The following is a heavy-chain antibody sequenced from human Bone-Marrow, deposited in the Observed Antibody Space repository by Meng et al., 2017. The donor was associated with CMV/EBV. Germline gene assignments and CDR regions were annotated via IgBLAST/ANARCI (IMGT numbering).Heavy chain of an antibody. D-gene: IGHD2-2*01. Sequence: SETLSLTCSVSGGAISSGGYYWSWIRQHPGKGLEWIGYIYNSGSTYYNPSLKSRVTISVDTSKNQFSLKLTSVTAADTAVYYCARVWGYCSSTSCYLSRFDPWGQGTRVTGSS. CDR3: ARVWGYCSSTSCYLSRFDP. J-gene: IGHJ5*02. V-gene: IGHV4-31*03. CDR2: IYNSGST. CDR1: GGAISSGGYY.